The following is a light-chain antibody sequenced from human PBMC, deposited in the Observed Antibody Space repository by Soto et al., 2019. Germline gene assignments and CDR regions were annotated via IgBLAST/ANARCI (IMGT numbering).Light chain of an antibody. CDR3: QQRSNWPVT. V-gene: IGKV3-11*01. J-gene: IGKJ5*01. CDR2: DAS. CDR1: QSIGNY. Sequence: EIVLTQSPATLSLSPGERATLSCRASQSIGNYLGWYQQKPGQAPRLLIYDASSRATGIPARFSGSGSGTDFTLTISSLEPADFAIYYCQQRSNWPVTFGLGTRLEIK.